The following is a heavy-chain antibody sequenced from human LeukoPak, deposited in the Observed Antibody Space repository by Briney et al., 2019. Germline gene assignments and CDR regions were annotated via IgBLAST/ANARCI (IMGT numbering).Heavy chain of an antibody. J-gene: IGHJ1*01. Sequence: ASVKVSCKASGGTFSSYAISWVRQAPGQGLEWMGRIIPIFGIANYAQKFQGRVTITVDKSTSTAYMELSSLRSEDTAVYYCARDGGDYMAEYFQHWGQGTLVTVSS. CDR3: ARDGGDYMAEYFQH. V-gene: IGHV1-69*04. D-gene: IGHD4-17*01. CDR2: IIPIFGIA. CDR1: GGTFSSYA.